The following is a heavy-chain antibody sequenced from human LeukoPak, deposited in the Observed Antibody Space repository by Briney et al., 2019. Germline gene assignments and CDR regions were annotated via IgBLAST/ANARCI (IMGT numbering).Heavy chain of an antibody. J-gene: IGHJ4*02. D-gene: IGHD5/OR15-5a*01. CDR3: ASRVGLSTTVSY. CDR1: GYTFIGYY. CDR2: INPTSGGT. V-gene: IGHV1-2*02. Sequence: ASVKVSCKASGYTFIGYYLHWVRQAPGQGLEWMGWINPTSGGTNYAQTFQDRVTMTRDTSINTAYMELSRLTSDDTAVYYCASRVGLSTTVSYWGQGTLVIASS.